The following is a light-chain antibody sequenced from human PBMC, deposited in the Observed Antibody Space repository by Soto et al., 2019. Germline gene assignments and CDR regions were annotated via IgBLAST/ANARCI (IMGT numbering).Light chain of an antibody. CDR2: GNN. CDR3: QSYDSSLSGSYV. Sequence: QSVLTQPPSVSGAPGQRVTISCTGSSSNIGAGYDVHWYQQLPGTAPKVLIYGNNNRPSGVPDRFSGSKSGTSASLAITGLQAEDEAGYYCQSYDSSLSGSYVFGTGTKLTVL. J-gene: IGLJ1*01. CDR1: SSNIGAGYD. V-gene: IGLV1-40*01.